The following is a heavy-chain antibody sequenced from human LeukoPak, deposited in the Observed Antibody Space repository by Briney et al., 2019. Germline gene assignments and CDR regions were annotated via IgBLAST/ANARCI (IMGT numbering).Heavy chain of an antibody. CDR3: ASARGVTTSDAFDI. CDR1: GYTFTSYD. CDR2: MNPNSGNT. Sequence: ASVKVSCKASGYTFTSYDINWVRQATGQGLEWMGWMNPNSGNTGYAQKFQGRVTMTRNTSISTAYMELSSQRSEDTAVYYCASARGVTTSDAFDIWGQGTMVTVSS. J-gene: IGHJ3*02. V-gene: IGHV1-8*01. D-gene: IGHD4-17*01.